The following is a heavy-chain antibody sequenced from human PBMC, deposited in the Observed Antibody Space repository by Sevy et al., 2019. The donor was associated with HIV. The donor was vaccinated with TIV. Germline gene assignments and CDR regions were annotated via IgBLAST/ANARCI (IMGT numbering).Heavy chain of an antibody. CDR3: SRDQWQQVVRPHCDY. CDR1: GFIFGDYA. CDR2: IRSKAFGGTT. V-gene: IGHV3-49*04. D-gene: IGHD6-13*01. J-gene: IGHJ4*02. Sequence: GGSLRLSCTASGFIFGDYAVSWVRQAPGKGLEWVGFIRSKAFGGTTDFAASVKGRFTISRDDSKSIAYLQMNSLKTEDTAVYYCSRDQWQQVVRPHCDYLGQGTLVTVSS.